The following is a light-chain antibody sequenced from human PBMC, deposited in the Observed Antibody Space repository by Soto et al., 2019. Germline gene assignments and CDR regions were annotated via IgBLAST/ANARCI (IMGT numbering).Light chain of an antibody. CDR2: GHT. V-gene: IGLV1-40*01. CDR3: QSSVMNLSGSGV. CDR1: SSNIGAGYD. Sequence: QSVLTQPPSVSGAPGQRVTISCTGSSSNIGAGYDVNWYQHVPGKAPKLLIYGHTNRPAGVPARFSGSKSGTSASLAITDLQAEDEADYYCQSSVMNLSGSGVFGGGTKLTVL. J-gene: IGLJ3*02.